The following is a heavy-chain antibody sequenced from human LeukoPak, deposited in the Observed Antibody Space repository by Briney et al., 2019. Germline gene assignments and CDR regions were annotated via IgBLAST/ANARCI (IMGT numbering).Heavy chain of an antibody. J-gene: IGHJ5*02. Sequence: PSQTLPLTCAVSGGSISSGGYSWSWIRQPPGKGLEWIGYIYHSGSTYYNPSLKSRVTISVDRSKNQFSLKLSSVTAADTAVYYCARALLYPQGFDPWGQGTLVTVSS. V-gene: IGHV4-30-2*01. CDR1: GGSISSGGYS. CDR3: ARALLYPQGFDP. D-gene: IGHD2-15*01. CDR2: IYHSGST.